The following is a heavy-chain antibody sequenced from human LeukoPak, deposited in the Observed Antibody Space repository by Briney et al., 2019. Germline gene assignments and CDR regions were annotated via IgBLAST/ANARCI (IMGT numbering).Heavy chain of an antibody. CDR1: GVTVNNNY. J-gene: IGHJ4*02. CDR2: IYSGGST. CDR3: ARNVPVTTLGY. V-gene: IGHV3-66*01. Sequence: GGSLRLSCAASGVTVNNNYMSWVRQAPGKALEWVSVIYSGGSTYYADSVKGRFTISRDKSKKTVYLQMNSLRAEDTAVYYCARNVPVTTLGYWGQGTLVTVSS. D-gene: IGHD4-17*01.